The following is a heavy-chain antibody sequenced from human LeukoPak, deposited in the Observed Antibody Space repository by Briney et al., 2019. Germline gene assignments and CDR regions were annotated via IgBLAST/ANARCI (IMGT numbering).Heavy chain of an antibody. J-gene: IGHJ4*02. Sequence: GGSLRLSCAASGFTFSGYAMHWVRQAPGKGLEWVAVISYDGSNKHYADSVRGRFTISRDNSKNTLYLEMNSLRAEDTAVYFCASAWELLRYFDYWGQGTLVTVSS. CDR2: ISYDGSNK. V-gene: IGHV3-30-3*01. CDR1: GFTFSGYA. D-gene: IGHD1-26*01. CDR3: ASAWELLRYFDY.